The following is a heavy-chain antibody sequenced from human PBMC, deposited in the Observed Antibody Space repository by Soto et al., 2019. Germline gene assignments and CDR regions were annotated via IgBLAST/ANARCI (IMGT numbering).Heavy chain of an antibody. CDR2: ISTSSGTI. Sequence: EVQLVESGGGLVQPGGSLRLSCAASGFTFSSYSMNWVRQAPGKGLEWVSYISTSSGTIDYADSVKSRFTISSDNARDSLYLQMNSLRAEDTAGYYCARRFYNSDAFDIWGQGTMATVSS. J-gene: IGHJ3*02. V-gene: IGHV3-48*01. D-gene: IGHD1-1*01. CDR3: ARRFYNSDAFDI. CDR1: GFTFSSYS.